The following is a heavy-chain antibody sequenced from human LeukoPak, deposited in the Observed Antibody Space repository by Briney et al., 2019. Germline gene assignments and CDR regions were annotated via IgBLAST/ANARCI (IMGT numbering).Heavy chain of an antibody. V-gene: IGHV3-11*01. CDR1: GLSFSDSY. D-gene: IGHD4-23*01. Sequence: SGGSLRLSCVVSGLSFSDSYMTWIRQTPGMGLESLAYISGMGHDIYYADSVKGRFTISRGNAKNSLYLQMNSLRPEDTALYYCSTGPRSLPYWGPGTLVAVSS. CDR2: ISGMGHDI. CDR3: STGPRSLPY. J-gene: IGHJ4*01.